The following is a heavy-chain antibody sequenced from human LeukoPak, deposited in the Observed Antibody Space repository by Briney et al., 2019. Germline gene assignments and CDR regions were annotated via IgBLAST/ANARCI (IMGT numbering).Heavy chain of an antibody. CDR3: TTDLGTYYHGSQRLIPIDY. Sequence: AGGSLRLSCVDSGFTFTNAWMSWVRQAPGKGLEWIGRIKSKTDGETTNYAEPVRGRFTISRDDSKSAVYLQMNSLKIEDTAVYYCTTDLGTYYHGSQRLIPIDYWGQGTQVTVSS. V-gene: IGHV3-15*01. CDR2: IKSKTDGETT. D-gene: IGHD3-10*01. CDR1: GFTFTNAW. J-gene: IGHJ4*02.